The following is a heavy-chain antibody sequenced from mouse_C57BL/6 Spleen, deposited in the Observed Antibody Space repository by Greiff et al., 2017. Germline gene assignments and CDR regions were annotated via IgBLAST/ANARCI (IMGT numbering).Heavy chain of an antibody. CDR1: GYSITSGYD. CDR3: ARDGDYDRDWYFDV. D-gene: IGHD2-4*01. CDR2: ISYSGST. V-gene: IGHV3-1*01. Sequence: EVQGVESGPGMVKPSQSLSLTCTVTGYSITSGYDWHWIRHFPGNKLEWMGYISYSGSTNYNPSLKSRISITHDTSKNHFFLKLNSVTTEDTATYYGARDGDYDRDWYFDVWGTGTTVTVSS. J-gene: IGHJ1*03.